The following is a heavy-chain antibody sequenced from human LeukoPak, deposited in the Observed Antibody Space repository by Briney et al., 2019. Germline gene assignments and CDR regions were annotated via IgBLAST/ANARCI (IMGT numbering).Heavy chain of an antibody. V-gene: IGHV3-30-3*01. CDR3: ARMVDYFDY. CDR1: GFTFSSYA. J-gene: IGHJ4*02. Sequence: PGGSLRLSCAASGFTFSSYAMHWVRQAPGKGLEWVAVISYDGSNKYYADSVKGRFTISRDNSKNTLYLQMNSLRAEDTAVYYCARMVDYFDYWGQGTLVTVSS. D-gene: IGHD2-15*01. CDR2: ISYDGSNK.